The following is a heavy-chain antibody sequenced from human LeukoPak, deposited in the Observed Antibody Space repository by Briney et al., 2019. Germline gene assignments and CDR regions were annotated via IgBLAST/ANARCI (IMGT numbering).Heavy chain of an antibody. Sequence: SETLSLTCTVSGASISSSIYYWAWIRQPPGKGLEWIGSIYYTGTTYYNPSLKSRVTISVDASKNQFSLRLNSVTAADTAVFYCARTMTEFDYWGQGTLVTVSS. CDR2: IYYTGTT. J-gene: IGHJ4*02. CDR1: GASISSSIYY. V-gene: IGHV4-39*01. CDR3: ARTMTEFDY. D-gene: IGHD4-17*01.